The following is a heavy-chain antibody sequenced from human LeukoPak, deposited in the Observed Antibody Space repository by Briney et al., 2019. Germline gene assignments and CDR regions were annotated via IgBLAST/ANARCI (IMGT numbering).Heavy chain of an antibody. CDR1: GFTFSSYA. V-gene: IGHV3-23*01. Sequence: GGSLRLSCAASGFTFSSYAMSWVRQAPGKGLEWVSAISGSGGSTDYADSVKGRFTISRDNSKNTLYLQMNSLRAEGTAVYYCAKDSRWRATGYYGYWGQGTLVTVSS. CDR2: ISGSGGST. CDR3: AKDSRWRATGYYGY. J-gene: IGHJ4*02. D-gene: IGHD3-9*01.